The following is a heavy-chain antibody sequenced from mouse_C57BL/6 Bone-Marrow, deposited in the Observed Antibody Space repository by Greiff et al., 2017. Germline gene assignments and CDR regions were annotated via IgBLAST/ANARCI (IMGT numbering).Heavy chain of an antibody. CDR1: GFNIKDDY. CDR3: NHYYGSSYGAY. Sequence: LVESGAELVRPGASVKLSCTASGFNIKDDYMHWVKQRPEQGLEWIGWIDPENGDTEYASKFQGKATITADTSSNTAYLQLSSLTSEDTAVYYCNHYYGSSYGAYWGQGTLVTVSA. V-gene: IGHV14-4*01. CDR2: IDPENGDT. D-gene: IGHD1-1*01. J-gene: IGHJ3*01.